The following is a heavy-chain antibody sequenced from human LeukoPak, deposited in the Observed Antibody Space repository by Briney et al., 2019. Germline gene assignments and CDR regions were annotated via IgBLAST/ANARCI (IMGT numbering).Heavy chain of an antibody. V-gene: IGHV3-23*01. D-gene: IGHD1-26*01. J-gene: IGHJ3*02. CDR2: ISATGGST. CDR3: AKGTYYAFDI. CDR1: RFTFSSYA. Sequence: GGSLRLSCAASRFTFSSYAMSCVRQAPGKGLEWVSAISATGGSTYYADSVKGRFTISRDNSKNTLYLQMNSLRAEDTAVYYCAKGTYYAFDIWGQGTMVTVSS.